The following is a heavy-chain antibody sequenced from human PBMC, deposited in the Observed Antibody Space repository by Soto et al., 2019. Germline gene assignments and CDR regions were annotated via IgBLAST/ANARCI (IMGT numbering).Heavy chain of an antibody. CDR1: GGPMSNSNW. V-gene: IGHV4-4*02. D-gene: IGHD6-19*01. J-gene: IGHJ4*02. CDR2: IYHSGST. CDR3: ARVSVAGIYY. Sequence: PXETLSLTCAVSGGPMSNSNWWSWVRQPPGKGLEWIGEIYHSGSTNYNPSLKSRVTISVEKSKNQFSPKLSSVTAADTAVYYCARVSVAGIYYWGQGTLVTVSS.